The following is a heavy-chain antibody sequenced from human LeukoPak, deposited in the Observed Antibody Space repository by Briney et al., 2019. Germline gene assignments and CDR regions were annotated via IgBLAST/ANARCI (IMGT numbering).Heavy chain of an antibody. Sequence: ASVKVSCKASGYTFTSYYMHWVRQAPGQGLEWMGIINPSGGSTSYAQKFQGRVTMTRDMSTSTVYMELSSLRSEDTAVYYCARPHRPHDTPTRYSGYDYAIGTGAFDIWGQGTMVTVSS. CDR1: GYTFTSYY. D-gene: IGHD5-12*01. CDR2: INPSGGST. CDR3: ARPHRPHDTPTRYSGYDYAIGTGAFDI. V-gene: IGHV1-46*01. J-gene: IGHJ3*02.